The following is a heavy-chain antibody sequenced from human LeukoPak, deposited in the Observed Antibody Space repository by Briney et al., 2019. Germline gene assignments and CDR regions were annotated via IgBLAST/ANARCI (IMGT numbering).Heavy chain of an antibody. J-gene: IGHJ3*02. Sequence: PSXTLSLTCTVSGGSISSYYWSWIRQPPGKGLEWIGYIYYSGRTNYNPSLKSRVTISVEKSKKQFSLKLSSVAAADTAVYYCARSPVRDDAFDIWGQGTMVTVSS. V-gene: IGHV4-59*01. D-gene: IGHD4-17*01. CDR3: ARSPVRDDAFDI. CDR1: GGSISSYY. CDR2: IYYSGRT.